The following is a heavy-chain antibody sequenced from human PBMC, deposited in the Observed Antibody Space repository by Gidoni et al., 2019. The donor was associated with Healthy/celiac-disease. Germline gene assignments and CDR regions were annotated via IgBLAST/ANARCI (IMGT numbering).Heavy chain of an antibody. CDR2: MITTFGTA. J-gene: IGHJ4*02. V-gene: IGHV1-69*01. D-gene: IGHD6-19*01. CDR3: ATHSGHIAVAATAYPFDY. CDR1: GGTFSSDA. Sequence: VQLVQSGAEAKMPGSSVKVSCKSSGGTFSSDAISWVRQDPGQGLEWMGGMITTFGTANYARQFQGRVTITADDSTSTAYMEMSSLRSEDTAVYYCATHSGHIAVAATAYPFDYWGQGTLVTVSS.